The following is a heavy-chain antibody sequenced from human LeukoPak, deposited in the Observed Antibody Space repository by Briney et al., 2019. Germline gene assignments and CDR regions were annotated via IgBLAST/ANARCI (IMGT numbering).Heavy chain of an antibody. Sequence: GGSLRLSCAASGFTFSSYGMHWVRQAPGKGLEWVAVIWYDGSNKYYADSVKGRFTISRDNSKNTLYLQMNSLRVEDTAVYYCAKRPTKYSYVDYWGQGTLVTVSS. CDR1: GFTFSSYG. V-gene: IGHV3-33*06. CDR2: IWYDGSNK. CDR3: AKRPTKYSYVDY. J-gene: IGHJ4*02. D-gene: IGHD5-18*01.